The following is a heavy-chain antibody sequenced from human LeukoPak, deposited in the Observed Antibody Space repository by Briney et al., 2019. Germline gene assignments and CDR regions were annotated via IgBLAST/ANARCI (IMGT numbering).Heavy chain of an antibody. CDR3: ARGEGSFDY. V-gene: IGHV3-30*04. CDR2: ISYDGSNK. D-gene: IGHD1-26*01. CDR1: GFTFSSYA. Sequence: QSGGSLRLSCAASGFTFSSYAMHWVRQAPGKGLEWVAVISYDGSNKYYADSVKGRFTISRDNSKNTLYLQMNSLRAEDTAVYYCARGEGSFDYWGQGTLVTVSS. J-gene: IGHJ4*02.